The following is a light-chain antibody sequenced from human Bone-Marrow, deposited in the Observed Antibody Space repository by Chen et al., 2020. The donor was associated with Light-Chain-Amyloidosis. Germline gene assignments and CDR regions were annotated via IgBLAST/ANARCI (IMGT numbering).Light chain of an antibody. CDR2: LNSDGSH. V-gene: IGLV4-69*01. CDR3: QTWGSGPWV. CDR1: SGHGRYA. Sequence: QLVLTQSPSASASLGASVTLTCTLSSGHGRYAIAWHQQQPEKGPRYLMKLNSDGSHDKGDGIPDRFSGSSSGAGRYLTISSLQSEDEADYHCQTWGSGPWVFGGGTKLTVL. J-gene: IGLJ3*02.